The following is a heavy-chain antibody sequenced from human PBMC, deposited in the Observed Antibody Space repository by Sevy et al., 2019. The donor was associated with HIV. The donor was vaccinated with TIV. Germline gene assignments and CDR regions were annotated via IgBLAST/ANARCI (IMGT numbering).Heavy chain of an antibody. CDR2: IWNDGSNK. V-gene: IGHV3-33*01. Sequence: GGSLRLSCAASGFILSSYAMHWVRQAPGKGLEWVAVIWNDGSNKYYADSVKGRFTISRDNSKNTLYLQMNSLRAEDTAVYYCARDLKYGSGSYPQIHYYYGMDVWGQGTTVTVSS. D-gene: IGHD3-10*01. CDR1: GFILSSYA. CDR3: ARDLKYGSGSYPQIHYYYGMDV. J-gene: IGHJ6*02.